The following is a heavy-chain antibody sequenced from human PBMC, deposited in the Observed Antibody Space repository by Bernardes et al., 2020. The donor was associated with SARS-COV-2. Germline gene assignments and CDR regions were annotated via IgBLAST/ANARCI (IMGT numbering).Heavy chain of an antibody. CDR1: GGTFSSYA. D-gene: IGHD6-13*01. CDR3: ARTLGRIAAAATGDWYFDL. J-gene: IGHJ2*01. Sequence: SVKVSCKASGGTFSSYAISWVRQAPGQGLEWMGRIIPIFGTANYAQKFQGRVTITADEPTSTAYMELSSLRSEDTAVYYCARTLGRIAAAATGDWYFDLWGRGTLVTVSS. CDR2: IIPIFGTA. V-gene: IGHV1-69*13.